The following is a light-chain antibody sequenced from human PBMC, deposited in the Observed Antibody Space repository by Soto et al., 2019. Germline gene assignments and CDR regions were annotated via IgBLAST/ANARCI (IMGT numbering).Light chain of an antibody. V-gene: IGKV3-11*01. CDR2: DAS. CDR1: LSVTNY. Sequence: EIVLTQSPATLSLSPGERATLSCRASLSVTNYLAWYQQKPGQAPRLLIYDASNRATGVPPRFSGSGTGTDFTHTISSLEPEDSAVYYCQQRSNWPRTFGQGTKVDIK. CDR3: QQRSNWPRT. J-gene: IGKJ1*01.